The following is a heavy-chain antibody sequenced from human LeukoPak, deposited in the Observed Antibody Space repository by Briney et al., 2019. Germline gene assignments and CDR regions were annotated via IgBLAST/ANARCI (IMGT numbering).Heavy chain of an antibody. D-gene: IGHD2/OR15-2a*01. CDR3: ARDLYGPFDY. Sequence: GSLRLSCAASGFTFSNYWMSWVRPAPGKGLEWVANIKQDGSEKYYVDSVKGRFTISRDNAKKSLYLQMNSLRAEDTAVYYCARDLYGPFDYWGQGTLVTVSS. CDR1: GFTFSNYW. V-gene: IGHV3-7*01. CDR2: IKQDGSEK. J-gene: IGHJ4*02.